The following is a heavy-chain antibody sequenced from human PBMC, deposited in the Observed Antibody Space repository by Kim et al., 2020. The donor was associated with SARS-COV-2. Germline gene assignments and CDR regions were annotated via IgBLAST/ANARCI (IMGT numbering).Heavy chain of an antibody. J-gene: IGHJ3*02. D-gene: IGHD3-10*01. Sequence: GESLKISCKGSGYSFTSYWIGWVRQMPGKGLEWMGIIYPGDSDTRYSPSFQGQVTISADKSISTAYLQWSSLKASDTAMYYCARRRDLLWFGEYTDAFDIWGRGTMVTVSS. CDR1: GYSFTSYW. V-gene: IGHV5-51*01. CDR2: IYPGDSDT. CDR3: ARRRDLLWFGEYTDAFDI.